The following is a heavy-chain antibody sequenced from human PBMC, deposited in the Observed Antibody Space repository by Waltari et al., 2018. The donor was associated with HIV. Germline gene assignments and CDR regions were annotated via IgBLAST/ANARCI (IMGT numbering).Heavy chain of an antibody. D-gene: IGHD3-22*01. Sequence: QVRLQESGPGLVKPSEPLSLTCSVSGSSLRSRYYWGWLRQAPGKGLEWIGSIYRTGTTYYNPSLKSRVSVSLNMSKNQFSLKLSSVTAADTAVYYCARDQDYYDSSGYTCYAFDPWGQGTMVIVSS. J-gene: IGHJ3*01. CDR2: IYRTGTT. CDR3: ARDQDYYDSSGYTCYAFDP. V-gene: IGHV4-38-2*02. CDR1: GSSLRSRYY.